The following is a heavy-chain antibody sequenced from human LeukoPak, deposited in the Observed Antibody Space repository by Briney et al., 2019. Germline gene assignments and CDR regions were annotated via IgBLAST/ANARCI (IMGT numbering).Heavy chain of an antibody. D-gene: IGHD5-12*01. V-gene: IGHV3-30-3*01. CDR1: GFTFSENH. J-gene: IGHJ4*02. Sequence: PGGSLRLSCAASGFTFSENHVHWVRQAPGKGLEWVALLSNDGNSYAYADSVKGRFTLSGDKSKTTLYLQMNSLRAEDTAVYYCARDRSGFYSVDYWGQGTLVTVSS. CDR3: ARDRSGFYSVDY. CDR2: LSNDGNSY.